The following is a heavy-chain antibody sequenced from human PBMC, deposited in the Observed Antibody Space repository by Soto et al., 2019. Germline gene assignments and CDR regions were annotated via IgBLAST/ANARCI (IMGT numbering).Heavy chain of an antibody. CDR2: INGDGRTT. D-gene: IGHD2-15*01. Sequence: PVGSLRLSCAASGFTFSSYCIHWVRQAPGKGLVWVSRINGDGRTTNYADSVKGQFAISRDNAKNTVYLQMNSLRAEDTAVYYCVRGAAGRYYSDYWGQGTLVTVSS. V-gene: IGHV3-74*01. J-gene: IGHJ4*02. CDR1: GFTFSSYC. CDR3: VRGAAGRYYSDY.